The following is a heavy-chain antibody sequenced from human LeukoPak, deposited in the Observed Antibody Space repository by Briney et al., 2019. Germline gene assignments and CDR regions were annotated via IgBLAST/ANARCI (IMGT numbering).Heavy chain of an antibody. CDR3: ARRRNKIGIAAAGTDY. D-gene: IGHD6-13*01. CDR1: GYTFTGYY. J-gene: IGHJ4*02. CDR2: INPNSGGT. V-gene: IGHV1-2*02. Sequence: GASVKVSCKASGYTFTGYYMHWVRQAPGQGLEWMGWINPNSGGTNYAQKFQGRVTMTRDTSISTAYMELSRLRSDDTAVYYCARRRNKIGIAAAGTDYWGQGTLVTVSS.